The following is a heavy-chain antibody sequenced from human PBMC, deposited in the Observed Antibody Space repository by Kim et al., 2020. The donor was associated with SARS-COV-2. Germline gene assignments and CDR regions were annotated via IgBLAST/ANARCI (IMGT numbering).Heavy chain of an antibody. CDR2: IIPILGIA. CDR1: GGTFSSYA. V-gene: IGHV1-69*04. J-gene: IGHJ5*02. CDR3: ARDLGVGIVATINVFDP. D-gene: IGHD5-12*01. Sequence: SVKVSCKASGGTFSSYAISWVRQAPGQGLEWLRRIIPILGIANYAQKFQGRVTITADKSTSTAYMELSSLRSEDTAVYYCARDLGVGIVATINVFDPWG.